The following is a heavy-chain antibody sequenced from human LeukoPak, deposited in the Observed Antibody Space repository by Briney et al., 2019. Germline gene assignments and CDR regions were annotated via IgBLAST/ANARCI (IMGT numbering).Heavy chain of an antibody. Sequence: GASVKVSCKASGYTFTGYYMHWVRQAPGQGLEWMGWISPNSGGTNYAQKFQGRVTMTRDTSISTAYMELSRLRSDDTAVYYCARSSAVAAPYYFDYWGQGTLVTVSS. CDR2: ISPNSGGT. J-gene: IGHJ4*02. D-gene: IGHD6-19*01. CDR3: ARSSAVAAPYYFDY. V-gene: IGHV1-2*02. CDR1: GYTFTGYY.